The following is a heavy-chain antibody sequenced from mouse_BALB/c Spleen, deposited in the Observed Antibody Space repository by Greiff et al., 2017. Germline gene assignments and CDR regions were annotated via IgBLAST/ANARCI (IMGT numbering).Heavy chain of an antibody. J-gene: IGHJ4*01. CDR3: TAYYYGYAMDY. V-gene: IGHV1S81*02. CDR1: GYTFTSYY. Sequence: QVQLQQSGAELVKPGASVKLSCKASGYTFTSYYMYWVKQRPGQGLEWIGEINPSNGGTNFNEKFKSKATLTVDKSSSTAYMQLSSLTSEDSAVYYWTAYYYGYAMDYWGQGTSVTVSS. D-gene: IGHD1-1*01. CDR2: INPSNGGT.